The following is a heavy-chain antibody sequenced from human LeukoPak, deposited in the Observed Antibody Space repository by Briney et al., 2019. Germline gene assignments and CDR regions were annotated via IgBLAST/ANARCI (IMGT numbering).Heavy chain of an antibody. V-gene: IGHV3-30*07. CDR3: ARDDNRYSLTDY. CDR1: GFTFSNHA. D-gene: IGHD5-18*01. Sequence: PGGSLRLSCSASGFTFSNHAMHWVRLGPDKGLEWVAVISYDGRNQYDADSVKGRFTISRDNSKNTLYLQMNSLRAEDTAVYYCARDDNRYSLTDYWGQGTLVTVSS. CDR2: ISYDGRNQ. J-gene: IGHJ4*02.